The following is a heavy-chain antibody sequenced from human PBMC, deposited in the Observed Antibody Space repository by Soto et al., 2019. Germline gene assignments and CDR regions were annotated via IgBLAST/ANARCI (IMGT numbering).Heavy chain of an antibody. CDR1: GYTFTSYA. CDR2: INAGNGNT. V-gene: IGHV1-3*01. Sequence: ASVKVSCKASGYTFTSYAMHWVRQAPGQRLEWMGWINAGNGNTKYSQKFQGRVTITRDTSASTAYMELSSLRSEDTAVYYCARVITLGGVSDYWGQGALVTVSS. CDR3: ARVITLGGVSDY. J-gene: IGHJ4*02. D-gene: IGHD3-16*01.